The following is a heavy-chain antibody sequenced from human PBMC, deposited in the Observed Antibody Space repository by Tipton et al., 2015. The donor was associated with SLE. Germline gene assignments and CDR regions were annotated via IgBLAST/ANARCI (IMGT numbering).Heavy chain of an antibody. J-gene: IGHJ6*02. V-gene: IGHV4-31*02. D-gene: IGHD3-16*01. Sequence: LRLSCTVSGGSISSGGYYWSWIRQHPGKGLEWIGYIYYSGSTYYNPSLKSRVTISVDTSKNQFSLKLSSVTAADTAVYYCAGPGVGDYYYGMDVWGQGTTVTVSS. CDR2: IYYSGST. CDR1: GGSISSGGYY. CDR3: AGPGVGDYYYGMDV.